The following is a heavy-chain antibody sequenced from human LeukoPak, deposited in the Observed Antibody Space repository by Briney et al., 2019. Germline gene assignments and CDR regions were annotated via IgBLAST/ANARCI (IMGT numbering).Heavy chain of an antibody. Sequence: PGGSLRLSCAASGFTFSSYGIHWVRQAPGKGLEWVAVISYDGSNKYYADSVKGRFTISRDNSKNTLYLQMNSLRAEDTAVYYCAREYYDLYFDCWGQGTLVTVSS. D-gene: IGHD3-22*01. CDR2: ISYDGSNK. V-gene: IGHV3-30*03. J-gene: IGHJ4*02. CDR1: GFTFSSYG. CDR3: AREYYDLYFDC.